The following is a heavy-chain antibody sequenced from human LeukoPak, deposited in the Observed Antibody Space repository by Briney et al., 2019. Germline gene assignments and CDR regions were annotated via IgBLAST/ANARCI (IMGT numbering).Heavy chain of an antibody. Sequence: SETLSLTCTVSGGSISSSSYYWGWIRQPPGKGLEWIGSIYYSGSTYYNPSLKGRVTISVDTSKNQFSLKLSSVTAADTAVYYCAGRLYYDILTGHSTYFDYWGQGTLVTVSS. D-gene: IGHD3-9*01. V-gene: IGHV4-39*01. J-gene: IGHJ4*02. CDR1: GGSISSSSYY. CDR2: IYYSGST. CDR3: AGRLYYDILTGHSTYFDY.